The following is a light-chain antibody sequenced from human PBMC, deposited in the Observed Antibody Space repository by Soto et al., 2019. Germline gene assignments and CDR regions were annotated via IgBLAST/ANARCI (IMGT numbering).Light chain of an antibody. CDR2: DDS. CDR1: NIGSKS. V-gene: IGLV3-21*02. J-gene: IGLJ2*01. CDR3: QVWDSSSDIRV. Sequence: SYELTQPPSVSVAPGQTARITCGGSNIGSKSVHWYQQKPGQAPVLVVYDDSDRPSGIPERFSGSNTGNTATLTISRVEAGDEADYYCQVWDSSSDIRVFGGGTKLTVL.